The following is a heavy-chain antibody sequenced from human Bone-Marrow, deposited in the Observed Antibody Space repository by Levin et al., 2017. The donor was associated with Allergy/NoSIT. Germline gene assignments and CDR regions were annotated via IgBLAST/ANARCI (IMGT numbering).Heavy chain of an antibody. J-gene: IGHJ2*01. CDR2: IKQDGSEK. D-gene: IGHD6-13*01. Sequence: SCAASGFSFSSSWMAWVRRAPGRGLEWVANIKQDGSEKYYLDFVKGRFTISRDNAKNSVDLYMNDLRPGDTAVYYCARHLDTSSWYNWHFDLWGRGTLVTVSS. CDR1: GFSFSSSW. V-gene: IGHV3-7*04. CDR3: ARHLDTSSWYNWHFDL.